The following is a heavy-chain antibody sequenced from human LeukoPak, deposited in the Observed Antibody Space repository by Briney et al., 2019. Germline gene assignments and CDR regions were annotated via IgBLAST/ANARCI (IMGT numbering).Heavy chain of an antibody. Sequence: GGSLRLSCAASGFTFSSYSMNWVRQPPGKGLESVSSISSSSSYIYYADSVKGRFTISRDNAKNSLYLQMNSLRAEDTAVYYCARVGTVTTADYWGQGTLVTVSS. V-gene: IGHV3-21*01. CDR3: ARVGTVTTADY. J-gene: IGHJ4*02. CDR2: ISSSSSYI. CDR1: GFTFSSYS. D-gene: IGHD4-4*01.